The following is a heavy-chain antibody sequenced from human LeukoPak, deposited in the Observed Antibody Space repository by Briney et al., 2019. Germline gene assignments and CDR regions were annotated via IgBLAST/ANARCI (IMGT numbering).Heavy chain of an antibody. J-gene: IGHJ3*02. Sequence: GGSLRLSCAASGFTFSYYGMHWVRQAPGKGLEWVAVISDDGSKKYYADSVKGRCTISRDNSKNTLSLQMNSLRAEDTAVYYCARGFHSSGSSLDIWGQGTMVTVSS. CDR2: ISDDGSKK. CDR3: ARGFHSSGSSLDI. D-gene: IGHD3-22*01. V-gene: IGHV3-30*03. CDR1: GFTFSYYG.